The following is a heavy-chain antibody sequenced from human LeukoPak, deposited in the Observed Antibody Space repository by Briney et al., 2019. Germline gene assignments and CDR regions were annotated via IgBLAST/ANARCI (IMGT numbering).Heavy chain of an antibody. CDR2: TNPGSGGT. V-gene: IGHV1-2*02. D-gene: IGHD6-25*01. CDR1: GYTFTGYG. J-gene: IGHJ4*02. CDR3: AGGSGYYFFDN. Sequence: ASVKVSCKASGYTFTGYGISWVRQAPGQGLEWMGWTNPGSGGTNYAQKFQDRVTMTRDTSIGTIYMNLRKLSSDDTAVYYCAGGSGYYFFDNWGQGTLLTVSS.